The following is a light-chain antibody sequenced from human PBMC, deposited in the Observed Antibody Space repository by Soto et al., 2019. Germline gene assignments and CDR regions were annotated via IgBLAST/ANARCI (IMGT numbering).Light chain of an antibody. Sequence: EIVLTQSPGTLSLSPGERATLSCRASQSVSSSYLAWYQQKLGQAPRLLIYGASSRATGIPDRFSGSGSGTDFTLTISRLEPEDFVVYYCQQYGSSFGQGTRLEIK. J-gene: IGKJ5*01. CDR3: QQYGSS. CDR2: GAS. CDR1: QSVSSSY. V-gene: IGKV3-20*01.